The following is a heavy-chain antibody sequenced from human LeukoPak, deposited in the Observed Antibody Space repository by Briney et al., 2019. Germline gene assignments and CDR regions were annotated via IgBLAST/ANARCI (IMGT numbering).Heavy chain of an antibody. Sequence: GGSLRLSCAASGLTFSSYWMSWVRQAPGKGLEWVANIKQDGSEKYYVDSVKGRFTISRDNAKNSLYLQMNSLRAEDTAVYYCAREDIVVVTATFDYWGQGTLVTVSS. V-gene: IGHV3-7*01. J-gene: IGHJ4*02. CDR3: AREDIVVVTATFDY. CDR2: IKQDGSEK. CDR1: GLTFSSYW. D-gene: IGHD2-21*02.